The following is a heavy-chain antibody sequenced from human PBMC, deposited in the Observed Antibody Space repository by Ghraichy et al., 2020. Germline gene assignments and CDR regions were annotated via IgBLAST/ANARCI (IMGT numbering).Heavy chain of an antibody. CDR3: AKAYYYDSSGYYGGSDY. CDR2: ISGSGGST. Sequence: GGSLRLSCAASGFTFSSYAMSWVRQAPGKGLEWVSAISGSGGSTYYADSVKGRFTISRDNSKNTLYLQMNSLRAEDTAVYYCAKAYYYDSSGYYGGSDYWGQGTLVTVSS. J-gene: IGHJ4*02. D-gene: IGHD3-22*01. V-gene: IGHV3-23*01. CDR1: GFTFSSYA.